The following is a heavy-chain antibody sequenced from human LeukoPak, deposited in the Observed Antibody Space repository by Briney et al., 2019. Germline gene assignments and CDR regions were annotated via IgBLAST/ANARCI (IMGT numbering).Heavy chain of an antibody. V-gene: IGHV1-24*01. Sequence: GASVKVSCKVSGYTLTELSMHWVRQAPGKGLEWMGGFDPEDGETIYAQKFQGRVTMTEDTSADTAYMELSSLRSEDTAVYYCATALYYYGSGTRYYLDYWGQGTLVTVSS. CDR2: FDPEDGET. J-gene: IGHJ4*02. CDR1: GYTLTELS. CDR3: ATALYYYGSGTRYYLDY. D-gene: IGHD3-10*01.